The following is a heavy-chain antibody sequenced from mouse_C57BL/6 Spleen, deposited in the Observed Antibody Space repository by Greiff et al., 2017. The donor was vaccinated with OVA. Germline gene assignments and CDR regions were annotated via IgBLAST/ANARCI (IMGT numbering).Heavy chain of an antibody. Sequence: QVQLQQPGAELVRPGSSVKLSCKASGYTFTSYWMDWVKQRPGQGLEWIGNIYPSDSETHYNQKFKDKATLPVDKSSSTAYMQLSSLTSEDSAVYYCARSPIYYGSSYAMDYWGQGTSVTVSS. CDR2: IYPSDSET. J-gene: IGHJ4*01. D-gene: IGHD1-1*01. CDR3: ARSPIYYGSSYAMDY. V-gene: IGHV1-61*01. CDR1: GYTFTSYW.